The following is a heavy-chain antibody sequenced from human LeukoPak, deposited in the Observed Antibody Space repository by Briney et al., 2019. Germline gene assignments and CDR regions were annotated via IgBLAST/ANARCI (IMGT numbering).Heavy chain of an antibody. CDR3: TSTYDSSSYYHSGVDY. J-gene: IGHJ4*02. D-gene: IGHD3-22*01. CDR1: GFTLGDYA. Sequence: GGSLRLSCTGSGFTLGDYAMSWVRQAPGKGLEWVGFIRSKAYRGATEYAASVKGRFTISRDDSKSIAYLQVNSLKTEDTAIYYCTSTYDSSSYYHSGVDYWGQRTLVTVSS. CDR2: IRSKAYRGAT. V-gene: IGHV3-49*04.